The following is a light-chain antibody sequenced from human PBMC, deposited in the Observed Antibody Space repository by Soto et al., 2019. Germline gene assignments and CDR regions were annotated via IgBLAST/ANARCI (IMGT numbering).Light chain of an antibody. V-gene: IGKV3-15*01. J-gene: IGKJ5*01. Sequence: EIVLTQSPATLSLSPGEGATLSCRASESVSINLAWYQQKPGQAPRLLIYGGSTRATGIPARFSGSGSGTEFTLTISSLQSEDFAVYYCQQYNNWPPITFGQGTRLEIK. CDR3: QQYNNWPPIT. CDR1: ESVSIN. CDR2: GGS.